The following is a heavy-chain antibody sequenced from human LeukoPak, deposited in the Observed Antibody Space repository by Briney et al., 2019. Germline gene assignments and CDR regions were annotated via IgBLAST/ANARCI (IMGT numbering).Heavy chain of an antibody. J-gene: IGHJ4*02. V-gene: IGHV3-15*01. D-gene: IGHD3-22*01. CDR2: IKSKTDGGTT. Sequence: GGSLRLSCAASGFTFSNAWMSWVRQAPGKGLEWVGRIKSKTDGGTTDYAAPVKGRFTISRDDSKNTLYLQMNSLKTEDTAVYYCTTESYYYDSSGHFFPTDYWGQGTLVTVSS. CDR3: TTESYYYDSSGHFFPTDY. CDR1: GFTFSNAW.